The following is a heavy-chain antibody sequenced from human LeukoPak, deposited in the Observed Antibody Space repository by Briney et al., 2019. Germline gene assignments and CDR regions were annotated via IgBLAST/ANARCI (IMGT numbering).Heavy chain of an antibody. V-gene: IGHV4-39*01. Sequence: SETLSLTCAVSGGSFSGRYWNWIRQPPGKGLEWIGSIYYSGSTYYNPSLKSRVTISVDTSKNQFSLKLSSVTAADTAVYYCARQGRGPNDYWGQGTLVTVSS. J-gene: IGHJ4*02. CDR3: ARQGRGPNDY. CDR1: GGSFSGRY. CDR2: IYYSGST.